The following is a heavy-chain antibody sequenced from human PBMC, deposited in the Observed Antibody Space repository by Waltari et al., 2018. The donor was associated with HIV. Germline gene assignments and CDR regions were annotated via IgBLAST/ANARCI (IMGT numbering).Heavy chain of an antibody. CDR3: ARIPSWEMATISFDY. J-gene: IGHJ4*02. CDR1: GYTFTGYY. V-gene: IGHV1-2*02. D-gene: IGHD1-26*01. CDR2: INPNSGGT. Sequence: QVQLVQSGAEVKKPGASVKVSCKASGYTFTGYYIHWVRQAPGQGLEWMGWINPNSGGTNYAQKFQGRVTMTRDTSISTAYMELSRLRSDDTAVYYCARIPSWEMATISFDYWGQGTLVTVSS.